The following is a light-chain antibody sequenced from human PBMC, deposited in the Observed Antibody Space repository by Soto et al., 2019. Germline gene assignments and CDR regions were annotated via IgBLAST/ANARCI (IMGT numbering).Light chain of an antibody. CDR3: QKYNSAPQT. J-gene: IGKJ1*01. Sequence: DIQMTQSPSSLSASVGDRVTITCRASQGIIDYLAWYQQKPGKAPTLLIYAASTLASGVPSRFSGSGSGTHFTLTISSLQPEDVATYYCQKYNSAPQTFRPGTKVQIK. CDR1: QGIIDY. CDR2: AAS. V-gene: IGKV1-27*01.